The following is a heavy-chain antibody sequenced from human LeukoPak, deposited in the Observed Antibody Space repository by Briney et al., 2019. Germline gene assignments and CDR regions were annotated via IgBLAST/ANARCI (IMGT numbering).Heavy chain of an antibody. Sequence: GASVKVSCKASGYTFTGYCMHWVRQAPGQGLEWMGGINPNSGGTNYAQKFQGRVTMTRDTSISTAYMELSRLRSDDTAVYYCARGPPSRIFGVNYNGMDVWGQGTTVTVSS. CDR3: ARGPPSRIFGVNYNGMDV. D-gene: IGHD3-3*01. J-gene: IGHJ6*02. CDR2: INPNSGGT. CDR1: GYTFTGYC. V-gene: IGHV1-2*02.